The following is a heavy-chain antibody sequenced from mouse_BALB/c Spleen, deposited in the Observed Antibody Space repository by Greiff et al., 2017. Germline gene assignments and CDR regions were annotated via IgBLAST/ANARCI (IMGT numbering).Heavy chain of an antibody. D-gene: IGHD1-1*01. Sequence: DVKLQESGTVLARPGASVKMSCKASGYSFTSYWMHWVKQRPGQGLEWIGAIYPGNSDTSYNQKFKGKAKLTAVTSASTAYMELSSLTNEDSAVYYCTREGDYYGSSPFAYWGQGTLVTVSA. J-gene: IGHJ3*01. V-gene: IGHV1-5*01. CDR2: IYPGNSDT. CDR1: GYSFTSYW. CDR3: TREGDYYGSSPFAY.